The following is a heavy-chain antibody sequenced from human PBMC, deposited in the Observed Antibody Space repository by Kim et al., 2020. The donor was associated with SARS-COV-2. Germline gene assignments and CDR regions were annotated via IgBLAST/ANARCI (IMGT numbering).Heavy chain of an antibody. CDR1: GFTFSSYA. V-gene: IGHV3-30*04. J-gene: IGHJ3*02. CDR3: ARAVAYGSGSYYTLDAFDI. D-gene: IGHD3-10*01. CDR2: ISYDGSNK. Sequence: GGSLRLSCAASGFTFSSYAMHWVRQAPGKGLEWVAVISYDGSNKYYADSVKGRFTISRDNSKNTLYLQMNSLRAEDTAVYYCARAVAYGSGSYYTLDAFDIWGQGTMVTVSS.